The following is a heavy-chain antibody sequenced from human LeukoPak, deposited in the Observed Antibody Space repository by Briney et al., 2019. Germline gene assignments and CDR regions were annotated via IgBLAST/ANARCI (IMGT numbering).Heavy chain of an antibody. D-gene: IGHD4-11*01. V-gene: IGHV4-39*01. CDR3: ARSYSNYVYYYYYMDV. J-gene: IGHJ6*03. CDR1: GGSISSSSYY. Sequence: SETLSLTCTVSGGSISSSSYYWGWIRQPPGKGLEWIGSIYYSGSTYCNPSLKSRVTISVDTSKNQFSLKLSSVTAADTAVYYCARSYSNYVYYYYYMDVWGKGTTVTVSS. CDR2: IYYSGST.